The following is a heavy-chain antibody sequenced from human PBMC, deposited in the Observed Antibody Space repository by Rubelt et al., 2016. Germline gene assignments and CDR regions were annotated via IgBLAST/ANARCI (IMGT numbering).Heavy chain of an antibody. V-gene: IGHV3-23*01. CDR1: GFTFSRYA. Sequence: SRGGLVQPGGSLRVSCAASGFTFSRYAMNWVRQAPGKGLEWVAAISGSGGSTYYADSVKGRFTISRDNSKNTLYLQMNSLRAEDTAVYHCARVRGNGYYYYWGQGTLVTVSS. J-gene: IGHJ4*02. CDR3: ARVRGNGYYYY. D-gene: IGHD3-3*01. CDR2: ISGSGGST.